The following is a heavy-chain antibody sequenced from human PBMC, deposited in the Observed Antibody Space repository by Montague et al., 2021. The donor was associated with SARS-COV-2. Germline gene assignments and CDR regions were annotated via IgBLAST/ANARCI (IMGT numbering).Heavy chain of an antibody. CDR2: INSDGSST. CDR1: GFTFSSYW. J-gene: IGHJ4*02. CDR3: VREGIVATIMLDF. V-gene: IGHV3-74*01. D-gene: IGHD5-12*01. Sequence: SLRLSCAASGFTFSSYWMHWVRQAPGKGLVWVSRINSDGSSTSYADSVKGRFTVSRDNAKNTLYLQMNSLRAEDTAVYYCVREGIVATIMLDFWGQGTLVTVSS.